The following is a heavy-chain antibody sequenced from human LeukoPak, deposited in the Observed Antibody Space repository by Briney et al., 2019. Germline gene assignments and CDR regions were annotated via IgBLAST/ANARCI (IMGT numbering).Heavy chain of an antibody. CDR2: ISYDGNKK. V-gene: IGHV3-30-3*01. CDR1: GFTFSSYS. J-gene: IGHJ4*02. Sequence: GGSLRLSCAASGFTFSSYSMHWVRQAPGKGLEWVAVISYDGNKKYDAESVKGRFTISRDNSENTLYLQMNSLTTEGTAVYYCARVPGFCSSNSCYKMTIPFDYWGQGTLVTVSS. D-gene: IGHD2-2*02. CDR3: ARVPGFCSSNSCYKMTIPFDY.